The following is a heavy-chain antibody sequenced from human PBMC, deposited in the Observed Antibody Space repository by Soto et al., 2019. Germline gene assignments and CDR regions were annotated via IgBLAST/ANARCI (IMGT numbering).Heavy chain of an antibody. CDR2: VSGYNGNT. CDR3: ASWAGQVRQFGGPFDY. Sequence: ASVKVACKASGYTISSHGVSWVRRAPGQGLEWMGWVSGYNGNTNYPQKVQGRVTMTTDTSTNTAYMELRSLRSDNTAVYYCASWAGQVRQFGGPFDYWGQGTLVTVSS. V-gene: IGHV1-18*04. J-gene: IGHJ4*02. D-gene: IGHD2-15*01. CDR1: GYTISSHG.